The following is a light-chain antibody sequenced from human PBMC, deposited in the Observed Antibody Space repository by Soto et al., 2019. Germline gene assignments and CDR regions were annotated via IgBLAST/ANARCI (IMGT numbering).Light chain of an antibody. CDR2: AAS. V-gene: IGKV1-39*01. J-gene: IGKJ1*01. Sequence: DIQMTQSPSSLSASVIDRVTMTCRASQTISDYLNWYQQQPGKAPKLLIYAASSLQSGVPSRFSGSGSGTDFTLTISSLQPEDFATYYCQQSYSTPRAFGQGTKVDIK. CDR1: QTISDY. CDR3: QQSYSTPRA.